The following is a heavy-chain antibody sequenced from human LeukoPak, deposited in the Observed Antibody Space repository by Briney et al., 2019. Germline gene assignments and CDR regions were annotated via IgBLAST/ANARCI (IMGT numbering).Heavy chain of an antibody. Sequence: SETLSLTCGVYSAYPSNYYWSWIRQAPGKGLKWIGEINYTGNTKYNPSLESRVTISIDTSTNQFSLNLRSVTAADTAVYYCARGRLELRSYTYYGMVVWGKGTTVTVSS. CDR3: ARGRLELRSYTYYGMVV. V-gene: IGHV4-34*01. CDR1: SAYPSNYY. CDR2: INYTGNT. D-gene: IGHD1-7*01. J-gene: IGHJ6*04.